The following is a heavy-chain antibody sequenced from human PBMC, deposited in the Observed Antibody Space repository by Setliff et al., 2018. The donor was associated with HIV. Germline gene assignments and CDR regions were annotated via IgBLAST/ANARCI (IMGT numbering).Heavy chain of an antibody. V-gene: IGHV1-46*01. CDR2: INPSGGST. CDR3: ARDHMSVGAWVGATSRGLFQH. CDR1: GNTFSSHY. J-gene: IGHJ1*01. D-gene: IGHD1-26*01. Sequence: ASVKVSCKASGNTFSSHYMHWVRQAPGQGLEWMGIINPSGGSTNYAQKFQGRVTMTRDTSTSTVYMELSSLRSEDTAVYYCARDHMSVGAWVGATSRGLFQHWGQGTLVTVSS.